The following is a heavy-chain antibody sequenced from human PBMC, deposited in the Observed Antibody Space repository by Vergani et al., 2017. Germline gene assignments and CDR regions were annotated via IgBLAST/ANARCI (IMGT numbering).Heavy chain of an antibody. D-gene: IGHD6-13*01. Sequence: QVQLQESGPGLVKPSETLSLTCSVSGYSISRGYYWGWIRQPPGKGLVWIATVFHSGSAYYNPSLRRRVTISVETSKNQFSLRLTTLTAADTAVYYCARGSRAAGYSGPDSWGQGTRVTVSS. J-gene: IGHJ4*02. CDR2: VFHSGSA. CDR3: ARGSRAAGYSGPDS. V-gene: IGHV4-38-2*02. CDR1: GYSISRGYY.